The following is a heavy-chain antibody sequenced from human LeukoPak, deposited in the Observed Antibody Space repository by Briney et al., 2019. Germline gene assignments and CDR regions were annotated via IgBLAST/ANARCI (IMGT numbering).Heavy chain of an antibody. J-gene: IGHJ4*02. CDR3: AKSLVVVVAATGPFDY. Sequence: PGGSLRLSCAASGFTFSTYGIHWVRQAPGKGLEWVAVISYDGSNKYYADSVKGRFSISRDNSKNSLYLQMNSLRAEDTALYYCAKSLVVVVAATGPFDYWGQGTLVTVSS. V-gene: IGHV3-30*18. CDR2: ISYDGSNK. D-gene: IGHD2-15*01. CDR1: GFTFSTYG.